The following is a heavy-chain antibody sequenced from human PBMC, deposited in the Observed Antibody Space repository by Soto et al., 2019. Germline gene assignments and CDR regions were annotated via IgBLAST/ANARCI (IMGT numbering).Heavy chain of an antibody. Sequence: GESLSLSCAVSGFTFTSYSIIFFRHAPREWLEGVANIQQDGSEKYYMDSVKGRFTISRDNAKNSLYLQMNSLRAEDTAVYYCAIYLPVYCTTTDCYSYFDHWGQGTLVTVSS. CDR3: AIYLPVYCTTTDCYSYFDH. V-gene: IGHV3-7*03. D-gene: IGHD2-2*02. CDR2: IQQDGSEK. J-gene: IGHJ4*02. CDR1: GFTFTSYS.